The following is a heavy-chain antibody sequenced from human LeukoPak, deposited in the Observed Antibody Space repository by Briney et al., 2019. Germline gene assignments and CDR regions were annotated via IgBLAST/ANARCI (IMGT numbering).Heavy chain of an antibody. Sequence: ASVKVSCKASGYTFTGYYTQWVRQAPGQGLEWMGWINANSGGRNYAQKFQGRVTMTRDTSFSTAYMELSRLRSDDTAVYYCARSDSSGWYDYWGQGTLVTVSS. CDR1: GYTFTGYY. CDR3: ARSDSSGWYDY. D-gene: IGHD6-19*01. CDR2: INANSGGR. J-gene: IGHJ4*02. V-gene: IGHV1-2*02.